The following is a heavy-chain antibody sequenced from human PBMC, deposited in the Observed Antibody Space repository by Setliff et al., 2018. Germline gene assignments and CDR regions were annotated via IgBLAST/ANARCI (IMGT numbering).Heavy chain of an antibody. D-gene: IGHD6-13*01. CDR3: ARAGVAAADRKGLLEY. V-gene: IGHV1-18*01. J-gene: IGHJ4*02. Sequence: ASVKVSCKTSTYALTDSVVSWVRQAPGHGLEWVGWISGYSGKTYYEQRLQDRVTLTTDTSTNTFYPELRSLRPDDTAVYYCARAGVAAADRKGLLEYWGQGTLVTVSS. CDR1: TYALTDSV. CDR2: ISGYSGKT.